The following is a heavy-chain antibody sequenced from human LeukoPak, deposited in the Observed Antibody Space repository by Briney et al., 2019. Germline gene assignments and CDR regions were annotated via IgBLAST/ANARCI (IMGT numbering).Heavy chain of an antibody. CDR2: IKQDGSEK. J-gene: IGHJ5*02. D-gene: IGHD3-3*01. CDR3: ARESFPYYDFWSSYRGGWFDP. Sequence: GGSLRLSCAASGFTFSSYWMSWVRHAPGKGLEWVANIKQDGSEKYYVDSVEGRFTISRDNAKNSLYLQMNSLRAEDTAVYYCARESFPYYDFWSSYRGGWFDPWAQGTLVTVSS. V-gene: IGHV3-7*01. CDR1: GFTFSSYW.